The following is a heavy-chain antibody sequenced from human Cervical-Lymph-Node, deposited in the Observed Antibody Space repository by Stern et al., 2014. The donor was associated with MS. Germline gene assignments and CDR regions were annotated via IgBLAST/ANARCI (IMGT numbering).Heavy chain of an antibody. CDR2: IWYDGSKK. Sequence: QLVQSGGGVVQPGRSLRLSCVASGFTFNNYGMHWVRQVPGKGLEWVAVIWYDGSKKFYADSVKGRFTISRDDSKSSLYLQMNSLRAEDTGIYYCAGSIVAAEYFQHWGQGTLVTVSS. D-gene: IGHD3-22*01. J-gene: IGHJ1*01. CDR3: AGSIVAAEYFQH. CDR1: GFTFNNYG. V-gene: IGHV3-33*01.